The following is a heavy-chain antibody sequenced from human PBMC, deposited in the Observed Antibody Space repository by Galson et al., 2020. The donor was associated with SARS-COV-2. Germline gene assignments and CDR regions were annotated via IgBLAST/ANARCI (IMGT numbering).Heavy chain of an antibody. Sequence: GESLKISCAASGFTFNSYAMDWVRQAPGKGLEWVALISYDGTNKYYADSVKGRFTISRDNSKNTLYLQMSSLRAEDMAVYYCAKTNSGSYYEPFDYWGQGTLVTVSS. V-gene: IGHV3-30*04. CDR3: AKTNSGSYYEPFDY. J-gene: IGHJ4*02. CDR1: GFTFNSYA. D-gene: IGHD1-26*01. CDR2: ISYDGTNK.